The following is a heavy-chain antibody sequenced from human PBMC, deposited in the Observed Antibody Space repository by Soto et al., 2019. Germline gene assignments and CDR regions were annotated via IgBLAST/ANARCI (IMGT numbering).Heavy chain of an antibody. CDR1: GFSLSTSGVG. CDR3: AHSRYSSSPFDY. Sequence: QITLKESGPTLVKPTQTLTLTCTFSGFSLSTSGVGVGWIRQPPGKALEWLALFYWDDDKRYSPSLKRRLTVTKDTSKNQVVLTMTNMDPVDTATYYRAHSRYSSSPFDYWGQGTLVTVSS. J-gene: IGHJ4*02. CDR2: FYWDDDK. V-gene: IGHV2-5*02. D-gene: IGHD6-13*01.